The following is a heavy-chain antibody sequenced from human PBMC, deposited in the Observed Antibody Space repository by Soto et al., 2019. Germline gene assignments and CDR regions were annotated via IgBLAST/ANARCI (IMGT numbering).Heavy chain of an antibody. CDR3: AGGVLY. J-gene: IGHJ4*02. Sequence: QVQLLESGPGLVKPSQTLSLTYTVSGGSISIGGYYWSWIRQHPGKGLEWIGYIYYSGVTYYSPSLKSRVTISIDTSKNQFSLKLSSVTAADTAVYYCAGGVLYWGQGTLVTVSS. CDR2: IYYSGVT. CDR1: GGSISIGGYY. V-gene: IGHV4-31*03.